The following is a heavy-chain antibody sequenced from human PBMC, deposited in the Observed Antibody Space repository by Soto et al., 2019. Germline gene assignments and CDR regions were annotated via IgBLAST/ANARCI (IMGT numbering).Heavy chain of an antibody. J-gene: IGHJ6*02. Sequence: SVKVSCKASGGTFSSYAISWVRQAPGQGLEWMGGIIPIFGTANYAQKFQGRVTITADKSTSTAYMELSSLRSEDTAVYYCAVGSTYYYDSSGYYFHYYYGMDVWGQGTTVTVSS. V-gene: IGHV1-69*06. CDR3: AVGSTYYYDSSGYYFHYYYGMDV. CDR2: IIPIFGTA. D-gene: IGHD3-22*01. CDR1: GGTFSSYA.